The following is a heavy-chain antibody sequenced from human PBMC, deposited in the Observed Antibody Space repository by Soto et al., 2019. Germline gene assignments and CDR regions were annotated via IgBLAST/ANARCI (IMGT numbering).Heavy chain of an antibody. CDR1: GFTFSSYW. D-gene: IGHD6-6*01. Sequence: EVQMVESGGGLVQPGGSLRLSCAASGFTFSSYWMHWVRQPPGKGLVWVSRIDGAGRSTNYADSVKGRFTISRDNAKNTLYLQMNSLRAEDTAVYYCARVGSTSWYWGQGTLVTVSS. CDR3: ARVGSTSWY. V-gene: IGHV3-74*01. J-gene: IGHJ4*02. CDR2: IDGAGRST.